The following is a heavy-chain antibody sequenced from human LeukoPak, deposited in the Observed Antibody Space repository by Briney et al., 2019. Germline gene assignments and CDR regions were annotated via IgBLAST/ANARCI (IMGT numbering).Heavy chain of an antibody. V-gene: IGHV5-51*01. D-gene: IGHD2/OR15-2a*01. Sequence: GESLKISCRASGYSFSSYWIGWVRQMPGKGLEWMGIIYPGDSDTTYSPSFQGQVTISADKSISTAYLQWSSLKASDTAMYYCARHYPNRASYYYMDVWGKGTTVTDSS. CDR1: GYSFSSYW. J-gene: IGHJ6*03. CDR2: IYPGDSDT. CDR3: ARHYPNRASYYYMDV.